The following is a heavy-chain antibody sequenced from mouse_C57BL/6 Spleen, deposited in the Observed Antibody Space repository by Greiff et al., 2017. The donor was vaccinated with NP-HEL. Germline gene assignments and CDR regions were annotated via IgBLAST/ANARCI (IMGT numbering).Heavy chain of an antibody. CDR2: ISSGSSTI. CDR3: ARDYYGKDAMDY. Sequence: DVQLVESGGGLVKPGGSLKLSCAASGFTFSDYGMHWVRQAPEKGLEWVAYISSGSSTIYYADTVKGRFTISRDNAKNTLFLQMTSLRSEDTAMYYCARDYYGKDAMDYWGQGTSVTVSS. D-gene: IGHD1-1*01. J-gene: IGHJ4*01. CDR1: GFTFSDYG. V-gene: IGHV5-17*01.